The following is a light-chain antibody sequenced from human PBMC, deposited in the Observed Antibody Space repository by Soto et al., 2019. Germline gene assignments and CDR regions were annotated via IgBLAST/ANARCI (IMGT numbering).Light chain of an antibody. J-gene: IGKJ4*01. CDR2: DGS. CDR1: QSISSH. V-gene: IGKV3-11*01. Sequence: EIVLTQSPATLSLSPGERATLSCRASQSISSHLAWYQQKPGQTPRLLMYDGSNRATAVPARFSGSGSGTDFTLTISSLEPEDLAVYYCQQRSTWPLTFGGGTKVEIK. CDR3: QQRSTWPLT.